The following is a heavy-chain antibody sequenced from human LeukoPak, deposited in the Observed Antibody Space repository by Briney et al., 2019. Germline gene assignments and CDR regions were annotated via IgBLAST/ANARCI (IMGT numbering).Heavy chain of an antibody. D-gene: IGHD4-23*01. CDR3: ARDLTTVVTDAFDI. CDR2: ISSSSSYI. J-gene: IGHJ3*02. CDR1: GFTFSSYS. Sequence: GGSLRLSCAASGFTFSSYSMNWVRQAPGKGLEWVSSISSSSSYIYYADSVKGRLTISRDNAKNSLYLQMNSLRAEDTAVYYCARDLTTVVTDAFDIWGQGTMVTVSS. V-gene: IGHV3-21*01.